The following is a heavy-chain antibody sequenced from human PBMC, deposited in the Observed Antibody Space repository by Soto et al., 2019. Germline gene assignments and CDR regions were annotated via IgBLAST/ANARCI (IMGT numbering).Heavy chain of an antibody. CDR2: ISYDGSNK. J-gene: IGHJ4*02. Sequence: GGSLRLSCAASGFTFSSYSMHWVRQAPGKGLEWVAVISYDGSNKYYADSVKGRFTISRDNSKNTLYLQMNSLRAEDTAVYYCAKDPNYYDSTPLYYFDYWGQGTLVTVSS. V-gene: IGHV3-30*18. CDR1: GFTFSSYS. CDR3: AKDPNYYDSTPLYYFDY. D-gene: IGHD3-22*01.